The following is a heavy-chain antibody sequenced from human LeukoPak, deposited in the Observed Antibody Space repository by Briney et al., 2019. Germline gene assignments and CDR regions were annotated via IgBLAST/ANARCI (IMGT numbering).Heavy chain of an antibody. CDR1: GFSFGDHA. J-gene: IGHJ6*02. Sequence: GSLRLSCTASGFSFGDHAMTWVRQAPGKGLERVSFIRSEAYGQTTEYAASVKDRFTISRDNSKGIVYLQMNSLKTEDTAKYYCARGPIYLWIYYGMDVWGQGTTVIVSS. CDR3: ARGPIYLWIYYGMDV. CDR2: IRSEAYGQTT. D-gene: IGHD3-9*01. V-gene: IGHV3-49*04.